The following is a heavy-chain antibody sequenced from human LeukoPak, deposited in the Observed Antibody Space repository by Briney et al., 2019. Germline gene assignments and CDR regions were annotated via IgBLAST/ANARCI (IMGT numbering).Heavy chain of an antibody. CDR2: IYTSGST. V-gene: IGHV4-61*02. D-gene: IGHD3-16*01. Sequence: SETLSLTCTVSGGSISSGSYYWSWIRQPAGKGLEWIGRIYTSGSTKYNPSLKSRVTISVDTSKNQFSLKLSSVTAADTAVYYCGRQRAAIWGFDSWGQGTLVTVSS. CDR3: GRQRAAIWGFDS. J-gene: IGHJ4*02. CDR1: GGSISSGSYY.